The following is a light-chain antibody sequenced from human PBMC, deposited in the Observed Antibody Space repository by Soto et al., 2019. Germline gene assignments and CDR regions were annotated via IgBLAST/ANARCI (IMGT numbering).Light chain of an antibody. CDR3: HQYDSYPRT. J-gene: IGKJ3*01. V-gene: IGKV1-16*01. CDR2: GAS. CDR1: QGITYY. Sequence: DIQMTPSPSSLSASVGDRVTITCRASQGITYYLAWFQQKPGKAPKSLIYGASSLQSGVPSRFNGSGFGTDFSLTISSLQPEDIATYYCHQYDSYPRTFGPGTKVEIK.